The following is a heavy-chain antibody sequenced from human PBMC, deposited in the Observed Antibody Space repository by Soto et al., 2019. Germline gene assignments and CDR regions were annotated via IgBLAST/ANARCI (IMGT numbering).Heavy chain of an antibody. CDR2: ISYDGSNK. J-gene: IGHJ4*02. D-gene: IGHD1-26*01. Sequence: GGSLRLSCAASGFTFSSYGMHWVRQAPGKGLEWVAVISYDGSNKYYADSVKGRFTISRDNSKNTLYLQMNSLRAEDTAVYYCAKGPAQYSGSYSRSRTYYFDYWGQGTLVTVSS. CDR3: AKGPAQYSGSYSRSRTYYFDY. CDR1: GFTFSSYG. V-gene: IGHV3-30*18.